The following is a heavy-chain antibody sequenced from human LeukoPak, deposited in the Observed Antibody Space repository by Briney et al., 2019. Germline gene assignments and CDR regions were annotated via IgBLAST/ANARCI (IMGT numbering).Heavy chain of an antibody. J-gene: IGHJ6*02. CDR1: GFTVSSIH. Sequence: PGGSLRLSCAASGFTVSSIHMVWVRQAPGKGLEWVSVTYTGGNSYYADSVKGRFIISRDISKNTLYLQMNSLRAEDTAVYYCARIGYCSGGNCYSLHGNYYYYGLNVWGQGTTVTVSS. CDR3: ARIGYCSGGNCYSLHGNYYYYGLNV. CDR2: TYTGGNS. D-gene: IGHD2-15*01. V-gene: IGHV3-53*01.